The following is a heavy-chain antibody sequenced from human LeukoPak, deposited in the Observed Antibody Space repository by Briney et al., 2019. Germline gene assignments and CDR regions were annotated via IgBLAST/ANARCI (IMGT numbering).Heavy chain of an antibody. Sequence: ASVKVSCKASGYTFTSYYMHWVRQAPGQGLEWMGIINPSGGSTSYAQKFQGRVTMTRDTSTSTVYMELSSLRSEDTAVYYCARDPIYYDSSGYWSEAGDYWGQGTLVTVSS. CDR3: ARDPIYYDSSGYWSEAGDY. CDR2: INPSGGST. V-gene: IGHV1-46*01. J-gene: IGHJ4*02. D-gene: IGHD3-22*01. CDR1: GYTFTSYY.